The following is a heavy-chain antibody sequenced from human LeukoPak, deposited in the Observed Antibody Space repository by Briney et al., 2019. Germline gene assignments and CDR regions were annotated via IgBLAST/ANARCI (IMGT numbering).Heavy chain of an antibody. Sequence: PGGSLRLSCAASGFTFSSYEMNWVRRAPGKGLEWVSYISSSGSTIYYADSVKGRFTISRDNAKNSLYLQMNSLRAEDTAVYYCAKLPYGSGSYYYYMDVWGKGTTVTISS. D-gene: IGHD3-10*01. CDR3: AKLPYGSGSYYYYMDV. J-gene: IGHJ6*03. CDR1: GFTFSSYE. CDR2: ISSSGSTI. V-gene: IGHV3-48*03.